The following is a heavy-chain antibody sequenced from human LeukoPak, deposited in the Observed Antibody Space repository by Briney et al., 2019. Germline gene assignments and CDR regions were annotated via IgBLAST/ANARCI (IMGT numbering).Heavy chain of an antibody. D-gene: IGHD5-24*01. CDR1: GLNFGNYW. CDR3: ARARRDGNTGLAFDI. J-gene: IGHJ3*02. V-gene: IGHV3-7*01. CDR2: IKQDGNEK. Sequence: PGGSLRLSCAGSGLNFGNYWMSLVRQTPGKGLEWVANIKQDGNEKFYVDSVRGRFNIFRENAKNSLYLQMNSLRAEDTAVYYCARARRDGNTGLAFDIWGQGTMVTVSS.